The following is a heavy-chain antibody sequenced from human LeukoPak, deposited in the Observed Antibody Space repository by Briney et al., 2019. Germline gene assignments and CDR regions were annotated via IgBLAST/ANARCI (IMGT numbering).Heavy chain of an antibody. J-gene: IGHJ4*02. Sequence: PSETLSLTCAVYGGSFSGYYWSWIRQPPGKGLEWIGEINHSGSTNYNPSLKSRVTISVDTSKNQFSLKLSSVTAADTAVYYCARAWDGDYYFDYWGQGTLVAVSS. CDR2: INHSGST. V-gene: IGHV4-34*01. CDR1: GGSFSGYY. D-gene: IGHD4-17*01. CDR3: ARAWDGDYYFDY.